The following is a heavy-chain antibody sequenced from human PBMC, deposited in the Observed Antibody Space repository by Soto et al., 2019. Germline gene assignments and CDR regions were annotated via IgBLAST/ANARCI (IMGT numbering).Heavy chain of an antibody. CDR1: GFTFSSGA. CDR3: AKDLITMARGVMLYYYGMDV. J-gene: IGHJ6*02. Sequence: AESLTLSCAVSGFTFSSGALCWGCNRQPKGQGWEWTGSGSYGRTYYADSVNGRFTISRDNSKNTLYLQMNSLGAEDTAVYYCAKDLITMARGVMLYYYGMDVWGQGTTVTVSS. CDR2: GSGSYGRT. V-gene: IGHV3-23*01. D-gene: IGHD3-10*01.